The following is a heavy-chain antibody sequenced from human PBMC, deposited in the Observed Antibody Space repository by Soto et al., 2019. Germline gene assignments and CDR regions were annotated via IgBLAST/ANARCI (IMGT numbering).Heavy chain of an antibody. CDR1: ADSSSFSNYY. CDR3: ARQRIEVAWRGFDY. V-gene: IGHV4-39*01. J-gene: IGHJ4*02. Sequence: SENLSLTCTVSADSSSFSNYYWGWIRQPPGKGLQWIGSLSYNGGTFYNPSLKGRVAISVDTSKKQSSLQVTAVTAADTAVYYCARQRIEVAWRGFDYLGQGSPVTVSS. CDR2: LSYNGGT. D-gene: IGHD1-1*01.